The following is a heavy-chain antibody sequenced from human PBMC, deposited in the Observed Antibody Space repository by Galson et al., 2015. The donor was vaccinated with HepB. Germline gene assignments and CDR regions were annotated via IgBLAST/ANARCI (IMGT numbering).Heavy chain of an antibody. V-gene: IGHV1-8*01. D-gene: IGHD2-21*02. CDR3: ARGARGGDWSYGANYFYYGMDV. J-gene: IGHJ6*02. Sequence: SVKVSCKASGYTFTSYDINWVRQATGQGLEWMGWMNPNSGNTGYARKFQGRVTMTRNTSISTAYMELSSLRSEDTAVYYCARGARGGDWSYGANYFYYGMDVWGQGTTVTVSS. CDR2: MNPNSGNT. CDR1: GYTFTSYD.